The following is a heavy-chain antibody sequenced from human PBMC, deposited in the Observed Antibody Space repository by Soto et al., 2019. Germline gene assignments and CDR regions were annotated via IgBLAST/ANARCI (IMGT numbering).Heavy chain of an antibody. J-gene: IGHJ5*02. CDR3: ARGLTGNWFDP. Sequence: PGGSLSLSCTASGFSFSSYGMHWVRQAPGKGLEWVAVIWYDGSNKYYADSVKGRFTISRDNSKNTLYLQMNSLRAEDTAVYYCARGLTGNWFDPWGQGTLVTVSS. CDR1: GFSFSSYG. CDR2: IWYDGSNK. D-gene: IGHD7-27*01. V-gene: IGHV3-33*01.